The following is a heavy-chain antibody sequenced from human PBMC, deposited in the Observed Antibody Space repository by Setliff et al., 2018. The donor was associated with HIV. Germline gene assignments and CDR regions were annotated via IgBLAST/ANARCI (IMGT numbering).Heavy chain of an antibody. CDR1: AFTFDDHA. D-gene: IGHD5-12*01. V-gene: IGHV3-20*04. CDR2: INWDGSST. Sequence: PGGSLRLSCATSAFTFDDHAMHWVRQAPGKGLEWVSGINWDGSSTGFADSVKGRFTISRDNSKNTLSLHMNSLTTEDTAIYYCAKDRSQGLPPIQPFDSWGQGTQVTVSS. CDR3: AKDRSQGLPPIQPFDS. J-gene: IGHJ4*02.